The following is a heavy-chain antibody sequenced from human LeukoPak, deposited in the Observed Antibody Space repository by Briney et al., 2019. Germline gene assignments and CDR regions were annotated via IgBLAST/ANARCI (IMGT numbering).Heavy chain of an antibody. J-gene: IGHJ5*02. D-gene: IGHD3-22*01. V-gene: IGHV1-2*02. CDR1: GYTFTSYY. CDR3: ARVGSSGRRSWFDP. Sequence: GASVKVSCKASGYTFTSYYMHWVRQAPGQGLEWMGWINPNSGGTNYAQKFQGRVTMTRDTSISTAYMELSRLRSDDTAVYYCARVGSSGRRSWFDPWGQGTLVTVSS. CDR2: INPNSGGT.